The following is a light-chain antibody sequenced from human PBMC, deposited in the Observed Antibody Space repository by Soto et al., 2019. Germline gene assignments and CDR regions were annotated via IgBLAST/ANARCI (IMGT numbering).Light chain of an antibody. CDR3: AAWDDSLNGRV. Sequence: QSVLTQPPSVSGAPGQTITMSCTGSGSNVGASYDVHWYQVLPGAGPRLLIYKNNNRPSGVPDRFSGSKSGTSASLAITGLRAEDEADYYCAAWDDSLNGRVFGGGTKLTVL. CDR2: KNN. CDR1: GSNVGASYD. J-gene: IGLJ2*01. V-gene: IGLV1-40*01.